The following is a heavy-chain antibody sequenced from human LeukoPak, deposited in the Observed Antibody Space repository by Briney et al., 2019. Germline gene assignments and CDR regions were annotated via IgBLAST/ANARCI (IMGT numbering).Heavy chain of an antibody. D-gene: IGHD6-13*01. CDR2: IYYSGST. V-gene: IGHV4-59*08. CDR3: ARLGTAAGFYYYYGMDV. CDR1: GGSISSYH. J-gene: IGHJ6*04. Sequence: SETLSLTCTVSGGSISSYHWSWIRQPPGKGLEWIGYIYYSGSTNYNPSLKSRVIISVDTSKNQFSLKLSAVTDTGTAVYYCARLGTAAGFYYYYGMDVWGEGTTVTVSS.